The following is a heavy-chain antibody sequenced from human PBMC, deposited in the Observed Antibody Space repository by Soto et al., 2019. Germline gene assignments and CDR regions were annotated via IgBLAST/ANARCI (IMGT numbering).Heavy chain of an antibody. V-gene: IGHV4-4*07. CDR1: GGSISSCY. Sequence: PSETLSLTCTVSGGSISSCYWSWIRQPAEKGLEWIARIYTSGSTNYNPSLKSRVTMSVDTSKNQFSLKLSSVTAADTAVYYCARGDIAAAGTGFIDYYYGMDVWGQGTTVTVSS. D-gene: IGHD6-13*01. CDR2: IYTSGST. CDR3: ARGDIAAAGTGFIDYYYGMDV. J-gene: IGHJ6*02.